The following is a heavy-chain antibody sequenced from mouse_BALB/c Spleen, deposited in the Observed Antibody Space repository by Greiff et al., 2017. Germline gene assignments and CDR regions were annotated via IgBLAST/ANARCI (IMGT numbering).Heavy chain of an antibody. D-gene: IGHD1-1*02. V-gene: IGHV5-17*02. Sequence: EVKLVESGGGLVQPGGSRKLSCAASGFTFSSFGMHWVRQAPEKGLEWVAYISSGSSTIYYADTVKGRFTISRDNPKNTLFLQMTSLRSEDTAMYYCAKAYGSRYYNTMWNWGEGASETVSS. CDR3: AKAYGSRYYNTMWN. J-gene: IGHJ4*01. CDR2: ISSGSSTI. CDR1: GFTFSSFG.